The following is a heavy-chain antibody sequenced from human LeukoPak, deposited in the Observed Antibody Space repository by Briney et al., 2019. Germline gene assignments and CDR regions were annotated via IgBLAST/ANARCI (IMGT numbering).Heavy chain of an antibody. Sequence: PGGSLRLPCAASGFTFANHAMNWVRRAPGKGLEWIAYINNSGRTIYYADSMKGRLTISRDNAKSSLYLQVNSLRAEDTAIYYCARDLDWSFDYWGQGIQVTVSS. V-gene: IGHV3-48*03. J-gene: IGHJ4*02. D-gene: IGHD3-9*01. CDR1: GFTFANHA. CDR2: INNSGRTI. CDR3: ARDLDWSFDY.